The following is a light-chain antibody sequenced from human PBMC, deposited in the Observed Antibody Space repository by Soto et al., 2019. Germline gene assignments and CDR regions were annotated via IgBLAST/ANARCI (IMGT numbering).Light chain of an antibody. V-gene: IGLV2-18*02. CDR2: EVS. Sequence: ALTQPRSVSGSPGQSVTISCTGLSSDVAIYNRVSWYQQPPGTAPRLIIYEVSNRPSGVPGRFSGPRSGNTASLAISGLQAEDEADYYCCSYAGGHTWVFGTGTKVTVL. J-gene: IGLJ1*01. CDR1: SSDVAIYNR. CDR3: CSYAGGHTWV.